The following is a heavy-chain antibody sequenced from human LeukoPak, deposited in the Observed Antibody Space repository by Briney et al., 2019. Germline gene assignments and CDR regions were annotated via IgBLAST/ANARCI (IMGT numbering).Heavy chain of an antibody. V-gene: IGHV5-51*01. CDR2: IYPGDSDT. Sequence: GESLKISCKGSGYSFTSYWIGWVRQMPGKGLEWMGIIYPGDSDTRYSPSFQGQVTISADKSISTAYLQWSSLKASDTAMYYCATSLQYYYGSGSYFNWFDPWGQGTLVTVSS. J-gene: IGHJ5*02. D-gene: IGHD3-10*01. CDR1: GYSFTSYW. CDR3: ATSLQYYYGSGSYFNWFDP.